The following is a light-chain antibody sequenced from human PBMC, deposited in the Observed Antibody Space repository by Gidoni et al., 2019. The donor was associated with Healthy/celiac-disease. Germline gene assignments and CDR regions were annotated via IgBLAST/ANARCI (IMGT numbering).Light chain of an antibody. CDR3: QQYGSSPYT. V-gene: IGKV3-20*01. Sequence: EIVLAPSPGSLSLSPGESATLSCSASQSVSSSYLAWYQQKPGQAPRLLIYGASSRATGVPDRFSGSGSGTDFTLTISRLEPEDFAVYYRQQYGSSPYTFGQGTKLEIK. CDR1: QSVSSSY. J-gene: IGKJ2*01. CDR2: GAS.